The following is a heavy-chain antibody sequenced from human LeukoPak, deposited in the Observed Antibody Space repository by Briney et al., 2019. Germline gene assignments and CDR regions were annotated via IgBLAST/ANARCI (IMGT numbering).Heavy chain of an antibody. V-gene: IGHV1-2*02. D-gene: IGHD3-22*01. CDR3: TSLNFPDSSSHYDD. CDR2: INPNSGGT. J-gene: IGHJ4*02. CDR1: GSTFTGHY. Sequence: ASVKVSCKASGSTFTGHYMHWVRQAPGQGLEWMGWINPNSGGTNYAQKVQGRVTMTRDTSIPTAYMELSRLRSDGTAVYYCTSLNFPDSSSHYDDWGQGTLVAVSS.